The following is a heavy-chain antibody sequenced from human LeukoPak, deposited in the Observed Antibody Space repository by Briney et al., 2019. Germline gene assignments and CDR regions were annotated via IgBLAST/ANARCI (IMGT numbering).Heavy chain of an antibody. J-gene: IGHJ3*02. CDR1: GGSISSYY. D-gene: IGHD6-6*01. Sequence: SETLSLTCTVSGGSISSYYWSWIRQPAGKGLEWIGRIYTSGSTNYNPSLKSRVTMSVDTSKNQFSLKLSSVTAADTAVYYCARDSGEYSGSSDAFDIWGQGTMVTVSS. V-gene: IGHV4-4*07. CDR2: IYTSGST. CDR3: ARDSGEYSGSSDAFDI.